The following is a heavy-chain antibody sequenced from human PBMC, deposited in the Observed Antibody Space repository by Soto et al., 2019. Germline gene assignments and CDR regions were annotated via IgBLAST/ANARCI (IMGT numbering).Heavy chain of an antibody. CDR2: ISYDGSNK. Sequence: GGSLRLSCAASGFTFSSYGMHWVRQAPGKGLEWVAVISYDGSNKYYADPVKGRFTISRDNSKNTLYLQMNSLRAEDTAVYYCEKGSTSYGMDVWGQGTTVTVSS. J-gene: IGHJ6*02. D-gene: IGHD2-2*01. V-gene: IGHV3-30*18. CDR3: EKGSTSYGMDV. CDR1: GFTFSSYG.